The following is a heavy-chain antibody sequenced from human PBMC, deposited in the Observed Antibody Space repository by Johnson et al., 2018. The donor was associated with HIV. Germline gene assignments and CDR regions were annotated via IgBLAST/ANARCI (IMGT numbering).Heavy chain of an antibody. J-gene: IGHJ3*02. CDR3: AKDSRRAAAGRIGLCAFDI. CDR2: ISWNSGSI. V-gene: IGHV3-9*01. D-gene: IGHD6-13*01. CDR1: GFTFDDYA. Sequence: VQLVESGGGLVQPGRSLRLSCAASGFTFDDYAMHWVRQAPGKGLEWVSGISWNSGSIGYADSVKGRLPISRDNAKNSLYLQMNSLRAEDTALYYCAKDSRRAAAGRIGLCAFDIWGQGTMVTVSS.